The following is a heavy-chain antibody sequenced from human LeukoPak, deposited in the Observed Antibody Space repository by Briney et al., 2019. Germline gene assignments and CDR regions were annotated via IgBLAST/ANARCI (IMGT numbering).Heavy chain of an antibody. CDR3: ERGDLYGDYVILN. Sequence: GGSLRLSCAASGFTFSSCGMHWVRHAPGKGLEWVAGIGYDGNKKYYAASVKGRFTISRDNSKNTLYLQMNSLRAEDTAVYYCERGDLYGDYVILNWGQGTLVTVSS. V-gene: IGHV3-33*01. CDR1: GFTFSSCG. J-gene: IGHJ4*02. CDR2: IGYDGNKK. D-gene: IGHD4-17*01.